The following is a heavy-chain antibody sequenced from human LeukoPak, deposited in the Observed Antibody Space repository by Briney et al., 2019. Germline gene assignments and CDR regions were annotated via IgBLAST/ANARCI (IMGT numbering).Heavy chain of an antibody. Sequence: ASVKVSCKASGYTFTGHYIHWVRQAPGQGLEWMGWINPKNAGTNYAQKFQGRVTMTRDTSTGTAYMELSRLRSDDSAVYYCARDPVPYSSGWYYFDYWGQGTLVTVSS. D-gene: IGHD6-19*01. J-gene: IGHJ4*02. CDR2: INPKNAGT. V-gene: IGHV1-2*02. CDR3: ARDPVPYSSGWYYFDY. CDR1: GYTFTGHY.